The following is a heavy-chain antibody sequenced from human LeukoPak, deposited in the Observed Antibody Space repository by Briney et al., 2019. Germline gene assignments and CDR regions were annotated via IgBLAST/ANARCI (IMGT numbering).Heavy chain of an antibody. J-gene: IGHJ4*02. D-gene: IGHD2-2*01. CDR2: IIPILGIA. CDR1: GGTFSSYT. CDR3: ASMRLVVVPAAMYFDY. V-gene: IGHV1-69*02. Sequence: ASVKVSCKASGGTFSSYTISWVRQAPGQGLEWMGRIIPILGIANYAQKFQGRVTITADKSTSTAYMELSSLRSEDTAVYYCASMRLVVVPAAMYFDYWGQGTLVTVSS.